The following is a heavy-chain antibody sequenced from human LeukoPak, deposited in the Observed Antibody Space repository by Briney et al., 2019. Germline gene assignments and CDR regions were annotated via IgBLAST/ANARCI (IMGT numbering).Heavy chain of an antibody. V-gene: IGHV3-23*01. D-gene: IGHD3-22*01. CDR1: GITLSNYG. J-gene: IGHJ4*02. CDR2: ISGSGGGT. Sequence: GSLRLSCAVSGITLSNYGMSWVRQAPGKGLEWVAGISGSGGGTTYADSVKGRFTISRDNAKNTLFLQMNSLRADDTAVYFCAKRGVVIRVILVGFHKEAYYFDSWGQRALVTVSS. CDR3: AKRGVVIRVILVGFHKEAYYFDS.